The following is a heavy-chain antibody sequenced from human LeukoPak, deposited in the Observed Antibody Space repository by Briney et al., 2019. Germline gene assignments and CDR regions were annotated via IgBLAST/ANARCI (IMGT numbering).Heavy chain of an antibody. CDR1: GGSISSYY. D-gene: IGHD3-22*01. J-gene: IGHJ3*02. CDR2: IYYSGTT. Sequence: SETLSLTCTVSGGSISSYYWSWIRQPPGKGLEGIVDIYYSGTTNYNPSLKSRVTISVDTSKNQFSLKLSSVTAADTAVYYCARATYYYDSSGYYSRGFLAFDIWGQGTMVTVSS. V-gene: IGHV4-59*01. CDR3: ARATYYYDSSGYYSRGFLAFDI.